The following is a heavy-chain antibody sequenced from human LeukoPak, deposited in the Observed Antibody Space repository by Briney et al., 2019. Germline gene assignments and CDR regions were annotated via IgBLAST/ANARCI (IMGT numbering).Heavy chain of an antibody. D-gene: IGHD3-22*01. J-gene: IGHJ6*02. CDR2: ISGSGGST. CDR1: GFTFSSYA. Sequence: GGSQRLSCAASGFTFSSYAMSWVRQAPGKGLEWVSAISGSGGSTYYADSVKGRFTISRDNSKNTLYLQMNSLRAEDTAVYYCARERTYYYDSSGPKPHYYYYYGMDVWGQGTTVTVSS. V-gene: IGHV3-23*01. CDR3: ARERTYYYDSSGPKPHYYYYYGMDV.